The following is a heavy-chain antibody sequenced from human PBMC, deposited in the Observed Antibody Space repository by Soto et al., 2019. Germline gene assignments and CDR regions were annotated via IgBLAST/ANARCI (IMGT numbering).Heavy chain of an antibody. CDR2: ISAYNGNT. V-gene: IGHV1-18*01. J-gene: IGHJ6*02. D-gene: IGHD1-26*01. CDR3: ARVGSGRPGAYYYYYGMDV. CDR1: GYTFTSYG. Sequence: ASVKVSCKASGYTFTSYGISWVRQAPGQGLEWMGWISAYNGNTNYAQKLQGRVTMTTDTSTSTAYMELRSLRSDDTAVYYCARVGSGRPGAYYYYYGMDVWGQGTTVTVSS.